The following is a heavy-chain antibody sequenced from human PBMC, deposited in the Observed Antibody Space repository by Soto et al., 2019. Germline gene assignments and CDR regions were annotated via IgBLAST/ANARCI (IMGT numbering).Heavy chain of an antibody. Sequence: QVQLVQSGAEVKKPGASVKVSCKASGYTFTSYYMHWVRQAPGQGLEWMGIINPSGGSTSYAQKVLGSVTMTRDTSTSKVYMELSSLRSEDTAVYYCASSYGVGATTSYYYGMDVWGQGTTVTVSS. J-gene: IGHJ6*02. V-gene: IGHV1-46*01. CDR2: INPSGGST. CDR3: ASSYGVGATTSYYYGMDV. CDR1: GYTFTSYY. D-gene: IGHD1-26*01.